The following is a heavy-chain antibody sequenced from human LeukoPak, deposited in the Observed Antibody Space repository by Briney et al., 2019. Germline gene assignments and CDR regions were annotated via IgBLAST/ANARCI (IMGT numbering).Heavy chain of an antibody. CDR2: VYYSGST. CDR3: VREAATDYYNSSGYYRQTEVFDA. D-gene: IGHD3-22*01. Sequence: SETLSLTCTVSGGSVRSDSYYWSWIRRPPGKGLEWIGYVYYSGSTNYNPSLKSRVTISVDTSKNQFSLKLRSVTAADTAVYYCVREAATDYYNSSGYYRQTEVFDAWGQGTMVTVSS. J-gene: IGHJ3*01. V-gene: IGHV4-61*01. CDR1: GGSVRSDSYY.